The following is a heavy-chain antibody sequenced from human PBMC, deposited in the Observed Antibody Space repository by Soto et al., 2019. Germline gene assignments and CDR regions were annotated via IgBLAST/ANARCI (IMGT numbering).Heavy chain of an antibody. CDR3: AKGLTGYNSGWYAPWCLDS. V-gene: IGHV3-23*01. CDR2: ISGSAATT. D-gene: IGHD6-19*01. Sequence: GSLRLSCAASGFTFNNYAMNWVRQAPGKGLEWVSGISGSAATTHFADSVKGRFTISRDNSKNTVYLQMNSLRVDDTAVYYCAKGLTGYNSGWYAPWCLDSWGQGTLVTVSS. J-gene: IGHJ4*02. CDR1: GFTFNNYA.